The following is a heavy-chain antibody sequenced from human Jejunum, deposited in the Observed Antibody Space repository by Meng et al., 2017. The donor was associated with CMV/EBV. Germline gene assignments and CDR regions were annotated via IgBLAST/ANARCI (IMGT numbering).Heavy chain of an antibody. Sequence: SCRTAGSRCNTYWIGWVRQMPGKGLEWMGIIFPGESDTGYNPSFEGQVTLSVDRSISTAYLQWSSLKASDTAIYYCAREMIRGVVDSWGQGTLVTVSS. J-gene: IGHJ4*02. CDR1: GSRCNTYW. V-gene: IGHV5-51*01. CDR3: AREMIRGVVDS. D-gene: IGHD3-10*01. CDR2: IFPGESDT.